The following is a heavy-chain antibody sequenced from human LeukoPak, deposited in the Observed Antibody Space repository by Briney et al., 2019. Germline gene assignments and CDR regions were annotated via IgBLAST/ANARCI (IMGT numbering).Heavy chain of an antibody. V-gene: IGHV3-21*01. CDR1: GFTFSSYS. CDR2: ISSSSSYI. D-gene: IGHD3-22*01. CDR3: ARAVYYYDSSGIFDY. Sequence: GGSLRLSCAASGFTFSSYSMNWVRQAPGKGLEWVSSISSSSSYIYYADSVKGRFTISRDNAKNSLYLQMNSLRAKDTAVYYCARAVYYYDSSGIFDYWGQGTLVTVSS. J-gene: IGHJ4*02.